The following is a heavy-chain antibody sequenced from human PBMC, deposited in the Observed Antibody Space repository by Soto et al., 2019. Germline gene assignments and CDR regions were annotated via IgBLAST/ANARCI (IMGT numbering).Heavy chain of an antibody. J-gene: IGHJ6*02. D-gene: IGHD1-1*01. CDR1: GYSFISYW. CDR3: ARDALPGRGTGHGMDV. V-gene: IGHV5-51*01. Sequence: GESLKISCKRSGYSFISYWIGWVRQMPGKGLEWMGIIYPGDSDTKYSPFFQGQVTISAYKSITTAYLQWSSLKASDTAMYYCARDALPGRGTGHGMDVWGQGTTVTVSS. CDR2: IYPGDSDT.